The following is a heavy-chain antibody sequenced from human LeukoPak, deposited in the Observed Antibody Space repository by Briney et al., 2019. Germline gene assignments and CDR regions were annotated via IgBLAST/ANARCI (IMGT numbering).Heavy chain of an antibody. D-gene: IGHD3-3*01. J-gene: IGHJ4*02. CDR2: IYSGGST. CDR3: AKAKAPYYDFWSGYNIDY. Sequence: GGSLRLSCVASGFTASSDYMSWVRQAPGKGLEWVSVIYSGGSTDYADSVRGRFTISRDKSNNTLYLQMNSLRAEDTAVYYCAKAKAPYYDFWSGYNIDYWGQGTLVTVSS. CDR1: GFTASSDY. V-gene: IGHV3-53*01.